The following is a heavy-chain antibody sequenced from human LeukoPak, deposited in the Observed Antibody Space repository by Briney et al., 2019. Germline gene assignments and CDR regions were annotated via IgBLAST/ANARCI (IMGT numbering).Heavy chain of an antibody. D-gene: IGHD6-19*01. V-gene: IGHV4-38-2*02. Sequence: SETLSLTCAVSGYSISSGYYWGWIRQPPGRGLEWIGSIFHSGSTYYNPSLKSRVTISVDTSKNQSSLKLSSVTAADTAVYYCARDFIAVAGTPDYWGQGTLVTVSS. CDR3: ARDFIAVAGTPDY. J-gene: IGHJ4*02. CDR1: GYSISSGYY. CDR2: IFHSGST.